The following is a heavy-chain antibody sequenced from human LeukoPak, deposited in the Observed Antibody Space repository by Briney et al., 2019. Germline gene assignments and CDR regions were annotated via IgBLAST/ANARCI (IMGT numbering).Heavy chain of an antibody. J-gene: IGHJ4*02. V-gene: IGHV1-46*01. CDR2: INPSGGST. CDR1: GYTFTSYY. D-gene: IGHD5-18*01. CDR3: ASGAQLWLIGP. Sequence: GASVKVSCKASGYTFTSYYMHWVRQAPGQGLEWMGIINPSGGSTSYAQKFQGRVTMARDTSTSTVYMELSSLRSEDTAVYYCASGAQLWLIGPWGQGTLVTVSS.